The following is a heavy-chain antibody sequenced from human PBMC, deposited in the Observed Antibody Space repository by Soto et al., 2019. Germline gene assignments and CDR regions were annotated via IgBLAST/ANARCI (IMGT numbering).Heavy chain of an antibody. Sequence: APMQVSCDASCFTFTSCCIFCVQPAHGQGLEWMGWISAYNGNTNYAQKLQGRVTMTTDTSTSTAYMELRSLRSDDTAVYYCARGNVLRFLEWSPTKSGDYYYGIYDGFDVWGQATTVTVSS. D-gene: IGHD3-3*01. J-gene: IGHJ3*01. CDR3: ARGNVLRFLEWSPTKSGDYYYGIYDGFDV. CDR1: CFTFTSCC. V-gene: IGHV1-18*04. CDR2: ISAYNGNT.